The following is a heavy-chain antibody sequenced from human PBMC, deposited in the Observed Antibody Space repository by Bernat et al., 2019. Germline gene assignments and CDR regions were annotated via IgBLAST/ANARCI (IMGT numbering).Heavy chain of an antibody. CDR2: ISGSGSGT. CDR3: AKSYYDSGLLDY. CDR1: GFTFSGFA. J-gene: IGHJ4*02. D-gene: IGHD3-22*01. Sequence: EVQLLESGGDLVQPGGSLRLSCVASGFTFSGFAMTWVRQAPGKGLEWVSVISGSGSGTYYAGSVKGRFTISRDNSKNTLYLQMNSLRAEDTAVYYCAKSYYDSGLLDYWGQGTLVTVSS. V-gene: IGHV3-23*01.